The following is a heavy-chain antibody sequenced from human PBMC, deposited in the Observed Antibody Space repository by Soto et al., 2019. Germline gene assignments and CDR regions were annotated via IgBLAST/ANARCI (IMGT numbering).Heavy chain of an antibody. Sequence: EVQLVESGGDVVQPGGSLRLSCAASGFTFSNYWMSWVRQAPGKGLERVASIKQDGSDKYYLDSVKGRFTISRDSAKNSLYLQMDSLRAEDTAVYYCARLRYYDSGSRLFFDIWGQGTLVTVSS. CDR2: IKQDGSDK. CDR1: GFTFSNYW. V-gene: IGHV3-7*01. J-gene: IGHJ4*03. D-gene: IGHD3-10*01. CDR3: ARLRYYDSGSRLFFDI.